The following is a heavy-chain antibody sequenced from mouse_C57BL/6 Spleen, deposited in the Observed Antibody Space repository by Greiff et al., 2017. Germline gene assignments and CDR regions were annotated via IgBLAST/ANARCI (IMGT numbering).Heavy chain of an antibody. CDR1: GFTFSSYG. J-gene: IGHJ2*01. V-gene: IGHV5-6*02. D-gene: IGHD2-14*01. CDR3: ARHRETYFDY. Sequence: DVMLVESGGDLVKPGGSLKLSCAASGFTFSSYGMSWVRQTPDKRLEWVANIGSGGSYTYYPDSVKGRFTISRDNAKNTLYLQLSSLKSEDTAMYYCARHRETYFDYWGQGTTLTVSS. CDR2: IGSGGSYT.